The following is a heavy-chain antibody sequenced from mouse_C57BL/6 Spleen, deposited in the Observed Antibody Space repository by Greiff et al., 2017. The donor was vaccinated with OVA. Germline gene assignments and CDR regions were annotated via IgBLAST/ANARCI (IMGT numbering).Heavy chain of an antibody. CDR1: GYTFTSYW. CDR2: IDPSDSET. Sequence: QVHVKQPGAELVRPGSSVKLSCKASGYTFTSYWMHWVKQRPIQGLEWIGNIDPSDSETHYNQKFKDKATLTVDKSSSTAYMQLSSLTSEDSAVYYCARDYGSSWAWFAYWGQGTLVTVSA. J-gene: IGHJ3*01. V-gene: IGHV1-52*01. CDR3: ARDYGSSWAWFAY. D-gene: IGHD1-1*01.